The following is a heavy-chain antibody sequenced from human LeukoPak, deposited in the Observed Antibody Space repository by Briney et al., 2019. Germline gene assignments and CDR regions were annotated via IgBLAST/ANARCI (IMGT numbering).Heavy chain of an antibody. V-gene: IGHV1-18*01. Sequence: ASVKLCCKASGYTFTSYGISWVRQAPGPGLEWMGWITAYNGNTNYAQKLQGRVTMTTDTSTSTAYMELRRLRSDDTAVYYCARSDVVPAAPYFDYWGQGTLVTVSS. J-gene: IGHJ4*02. D-gene: IGHD2-2*01. CDR2: ITAYNGNT. CDR1: GYTFTSYG. CDR3: ARSDVVPAAPYFDY.